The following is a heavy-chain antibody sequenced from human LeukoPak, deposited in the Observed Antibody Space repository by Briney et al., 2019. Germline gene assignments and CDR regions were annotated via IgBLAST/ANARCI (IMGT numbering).Heavy chain of an antibody. Sequence: PGGSLRLSCAASGFTFSSYWMSWVRQAPGKGLEWVAYIKQSGSEKYYVDSVKGRFTISRDNAKNSLYLQMNGLRAEDTAVYFCATSSGSNNAFDMWGQGTMVTVSS. V-gene: IGHV3-7*01. J-gene: IGHJ3*02. CDR2: IKQSGSEK. D-gene: IGHD3-22*01. CDR3: ATSSGSNNAFDM. CDR1: GFTFSSYW.